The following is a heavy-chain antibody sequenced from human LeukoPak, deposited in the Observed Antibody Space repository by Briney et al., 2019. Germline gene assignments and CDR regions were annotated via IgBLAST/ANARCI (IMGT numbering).Heavy chain of an antibody. J-gene: IGHJ4*02. CDR2: IYHSGST. Sequence: PSETLSLTCAVSGYSISSGYYWGWIRQPPGKGLEWIGSIYHSGSTYYNPSLKSRVTISVDTSKNQFSLKLSSVTAADTAVYYCARGPDDDSDYWGQGTLVTVSS. CDR1: GYSISSGYY. CDR3: ARGPDDDSDY. V-gene: IGHV4-38-2*01. D-gene: IGHD3-3*01.